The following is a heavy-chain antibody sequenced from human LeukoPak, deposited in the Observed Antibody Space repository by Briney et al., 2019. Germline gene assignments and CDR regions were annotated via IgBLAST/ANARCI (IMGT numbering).Heavy chain of an antibody. Sequence: PGGSLRLSCAASGFTFSSYSMNWVRKAPGKGLEWVSSISSSSSYIYYADSVKGRFTISRDNAKNSLYLQMNSLRAEDTAVYHCARDSGGYDPVDYWGQGTLVTVSS. D-gene: IGHD5-12*01. CDR2: ISSSSSYI. V-gene: IGHV3-21*01. CDR1: GFTFSSYS. J-gene: IGHJ4*02. CDR3: ARDSGGYDPVDY.